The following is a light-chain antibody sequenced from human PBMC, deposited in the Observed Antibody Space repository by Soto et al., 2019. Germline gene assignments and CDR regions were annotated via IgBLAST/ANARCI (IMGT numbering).Light chain of an antibody. CDR1: SSDVGAYNF. Sequence: QSALTQPASVSGSPGQSITISCTGTSSDVGAYNFVSWHQQHPGKAPKLKXXXVXXXTSGIYYSFSGYKSGNKASLTISGLQGEDEADYYCSAYTVRRPYVFGTGSKVAVL. CDR2: XVX. CDR3: SAYTVRRPYV. V-gene: IGLV2-14*03. J-gene: IGLJ1*01.